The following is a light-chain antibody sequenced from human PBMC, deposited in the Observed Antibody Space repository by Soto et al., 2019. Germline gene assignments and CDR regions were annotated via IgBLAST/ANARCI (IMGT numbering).Light chain of an antibody. V-gene: IGKV4-1*01. CDR1: QSVLYSSNNKNY. Sequence: DIVMTQSPDSLAVSLGERATINCKSSQSVLYSSNNKNYLAWYQQKPGQPPKLLIYWASTRESGVPDRFSGSGSGTDFTLTISSLQAEDVAVYYCQQHYDTPFTFGPGTKVDLQ. CDR3: QQHYDTPFT. J-gene: IGKJ3*01. CDR2: WAS.